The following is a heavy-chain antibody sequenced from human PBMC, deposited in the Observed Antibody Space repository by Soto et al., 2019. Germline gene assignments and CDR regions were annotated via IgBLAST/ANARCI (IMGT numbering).Heavy chain of an antibody. Sequence: SETLSLTCTVSGGSISSSSYYWGWIRHPPGKGLEWIGSIYYSGSTYYNPSLKSRVTISVDTSKNQFSLKLSSVTAADTAVYYCARHPAYGDFFDYWGQGTLVTVSS. D-gene: IGHD4-17*01. CDR2: IYYSGST. CDR1: GGSISSSSYY. J-gene: IGHJ4*02. CDR3: ARHPAYGDFFDY. V-gene: IGHV4-39*01.